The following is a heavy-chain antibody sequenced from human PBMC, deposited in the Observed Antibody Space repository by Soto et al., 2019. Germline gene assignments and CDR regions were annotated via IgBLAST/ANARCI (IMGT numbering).Heavy chain of an antibody. V-gene: IGHV3-21*01. CDR3: AREDSSGWSDAFDI. D-gene: IGHD6-19*01. CDR2: ISSSSSYI. Sequence: GGSLRLSCAASGFTFSSYSMNWVRQAPGKGLEWVSSISSSSSYIYYADSVKGRFTISRDNAKNSLYLQMNSLRAEDTAVYYCAREDSSGWSDAFDIWGQGTMVTVSS. CDR1: GFTFSSYS. J-gene: IGHJ3*02.